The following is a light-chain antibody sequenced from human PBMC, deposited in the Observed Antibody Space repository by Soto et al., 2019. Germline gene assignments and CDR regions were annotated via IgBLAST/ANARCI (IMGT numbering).Light chain of an antibody. CDR3: QQYNSYPRT. CDR2: DAH. Sequence: DIKMTQSPSTMSASVGDRVTITCRASQSISSWLACYQQKPGKAPKLLLYDAHNVESGVPSRPSGSVSGTEFTLTISDLQPDDFEPYHYQQYNSYPRTFGQGTKLEIK. J-gene: IGKJ2*01. CDR1: QSISSW. V-gene: IGKV1-5*01.